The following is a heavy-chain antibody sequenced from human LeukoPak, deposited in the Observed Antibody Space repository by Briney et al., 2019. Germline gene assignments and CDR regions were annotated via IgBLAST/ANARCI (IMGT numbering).Heavy chain of an antibody. CDR3: AGNYDILTGVDY. Sequence: SETLSLTCTVSGGSISSYYWSWIRQPAGKGLEWIGRTYTSRSTNYNPSLKSRVTMSVDTSKNQFSLKLSSVTAADTAVYYCAGNYDILTGVDYWGQGTLVTVSS. CDR2: TYTSRST. D-gene: IGHD3-9*01. J-gene: IGHJ4*02. CDR1: GGSISSYY. V-gene: IGHV4-4*07.